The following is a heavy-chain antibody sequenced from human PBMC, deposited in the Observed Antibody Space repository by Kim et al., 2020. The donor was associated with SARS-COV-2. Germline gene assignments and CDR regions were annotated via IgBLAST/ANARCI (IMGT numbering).Heavy chain of an antibody. D-gene: IGHD6-13*01. CDR1: GGSISSSSYY. V-gene: IGHV4-39*01. CDR3: ARVALIAAAGDY. CDR2: IYYSGST. J-gene: IGHJ4*02. Sequence: SETLSLTCTVSGGSISSSSYYWGWIRQPPGKGLEWIGSIYYSGSTYYNPSLKSRVTISVDTSKNQFSLKLSSVTAADTAVYYCARVALIAAAGDYWGQGTLVTVSS.